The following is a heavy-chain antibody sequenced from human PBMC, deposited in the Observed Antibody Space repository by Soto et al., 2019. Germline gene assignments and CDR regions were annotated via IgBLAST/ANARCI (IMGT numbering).Heavy chain of an antibody. D-gene: IGHD3-9*01. Sequence: QVQLVQSGAEVKQPGASVRVSCKASGYTFTSYDINWVRQAAGQGLEWMGWMSPNSGKTGYAQKFQGRITMTRNTSISTAYMELSSLTSEDTAVYYCARGCDIVTWFDPWGQGTLVTVSS. CDR2: MSPNSGKT. CDR1: GYTFTSYD. CDR3: ARGCDIVTWFDP. V-gene: IGHV1-8*01. J-gene: IGHJ5*02.